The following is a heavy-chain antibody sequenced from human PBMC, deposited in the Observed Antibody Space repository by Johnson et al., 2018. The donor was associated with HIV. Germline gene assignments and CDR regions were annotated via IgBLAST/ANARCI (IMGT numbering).Heavy chain of an antibody. Sequence: VQLVESGGGVVRPGESLRLSCAASGFTFDDYAMHWVRQAPGKGLEWVSGISWNSGSIGYADSVKGRFTISRDNSKNTLYLQMNSLRAADTAVYYCATARDGYNYNWGAFDIWGQGTVVTVSS. CDR2: ISWNSGSI. V-gene: IGHV3-9*01. CDR1: GFTFDDYA. CDR3: ATARDGYNYNWGAFDI. D-gene: IGHD5-24*01. J-gene: IGHJ3*02.